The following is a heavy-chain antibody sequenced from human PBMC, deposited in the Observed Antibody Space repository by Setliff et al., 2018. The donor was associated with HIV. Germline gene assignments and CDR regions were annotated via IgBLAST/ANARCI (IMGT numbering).Heavy chain of an antibody. CDR2: INGNGETT. J-gene: IGHJ4*02. V-gene: IGHV3-20*04. Sequence: GGSLRLSCAASGFRFDDYGMGWVRQVPGKGLEWISGINGNGETTGYADSVKGRFTISRDNAKNSLYLQMNSLRAEDTALYYCARSVEAAAGYFSFDYWGQGTLVTVSS. CDR1: GFRFDDYG. D-gene: IGHD6-13*01. CDR3: ARSVEAAAGYFSFDY.